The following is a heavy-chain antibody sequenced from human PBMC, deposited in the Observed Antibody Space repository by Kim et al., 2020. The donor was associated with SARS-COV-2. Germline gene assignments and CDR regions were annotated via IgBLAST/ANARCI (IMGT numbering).Heavy chain of an antibody. V-gene: IGHV4-59*13. Sequence: SETLSLTCTVSGGSINNDYWGWIRQPPGKGLEWIGYIYNNKNSDYNPSLKSRVTISLDTSKNGFSLKLSSVTAADTAVYYCARVNYGSGTRYGMDVWGQGTTVSVSS. D-gene: IGHD3-10*01. CDR2: IYNNKNS. J-gene: IGHJ6*02. CDR3: ARVNYGSGTRYGMDV. CDR1: GGSINNDY.